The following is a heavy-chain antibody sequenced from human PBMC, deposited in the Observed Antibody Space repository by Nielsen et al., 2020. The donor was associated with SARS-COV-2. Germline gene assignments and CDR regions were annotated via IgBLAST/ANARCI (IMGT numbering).Heavy chain of an antibody. V-gene: IGHV3-23*01. CDR1: GFTFSSYA. D-gene: IGHD3-3*01. Sequence: GESLKISCAASGFTFSSYAMSWVRQAPGKGLEWVSAISGSGSTIYYADSVKGRFTISRDNAKNSLYLQMNSLRAEDTAVYYCARAKTTRVTIFGVVTPGAFDIWGQGTMVTVSS. CDR3: ARAKTTRVTIFGVVTPGAFDI. CDR2: ISGSGSTI. J-gene: IGHJ3*02.